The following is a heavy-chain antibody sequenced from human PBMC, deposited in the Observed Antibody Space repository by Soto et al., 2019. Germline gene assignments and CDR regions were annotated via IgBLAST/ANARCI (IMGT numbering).Heavy chain of an antibody. D-gene: IGHD4-17*01. V-gene: IGHV3-66*01. CDR1: GFTVSSNF. CDR3: ASRRNPYGAYDY. Sequence: EVQLVVSGGGLVQPGGSLRLSCAASGFTVSSNFMSWVRQAPGKGLEWVSIIYSDGSTYYADSVKGRFTISRDNSKTTLYLHMNSLRADDTAVYYCASRRNPYGAYDYWGQGTLVTVSS. CDR2: IYSDGST. J-gene: IGHJ4*02.